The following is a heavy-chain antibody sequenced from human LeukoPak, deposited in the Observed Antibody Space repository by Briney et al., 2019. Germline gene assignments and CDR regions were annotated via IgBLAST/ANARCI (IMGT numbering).Heavy chain of an antibody. Sequence: GGSLRLSCAASGFTFSSYAMHWVRQAPGKGLEYVSAISSNGGSTYYADSVKGRFTISRDNSKNTLYLQMGSLRAEDMAVYYCAREALDYGGYVFDYWGQGTLVTVSS. CDR1: GFTFSSYA. CDR2: ISSNGGST. CDR3: AREALDYGGYVFDY. D-gene: IGHD4-17*01. V-gene: IGHV3-64*02. J-gene: IGHJ4*02.